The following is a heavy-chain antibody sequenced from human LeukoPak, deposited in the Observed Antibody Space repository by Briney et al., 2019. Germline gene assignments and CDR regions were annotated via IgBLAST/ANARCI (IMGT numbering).Heavy chain of an antibody. CDR3: AKVYYYDSSGYPTYYFDY. J-gene: IGHJ4*02. CDR2: IRYDGSNK. V-gene: IGHV3-30*02. Sequence: GGSLRLSCAASGFTFSSYGMHWVRQAPGKGLEWVAFIRYDGSNKYYADSVKGRFTISRDNSKNTLYLQMNSLRAEDTAVYYCAKVYYYDSSGYPTYYFDYWGQGTLVTVSS. CDR1: GFTFSSYG. D-gene: IGHD3-22*01.